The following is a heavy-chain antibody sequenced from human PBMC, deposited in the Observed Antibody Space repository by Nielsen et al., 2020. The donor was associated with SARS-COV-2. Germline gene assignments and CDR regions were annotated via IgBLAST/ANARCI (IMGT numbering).Heavy chain of an antibody. CDR3: ASPGAAAGIDY. J-gene: IGHJ4*02. CDR2: ISSSGSTT. V-gene: IGHV3-11*01. CDR1: GFTFSDYY. Sequence: GESLKISCAASGFTFSDYYMSWIRQAPGKGLEWVSYISSSGSTTYYADSVKGRFTISRDNSKNTLYLQMNSLRAEDTAVYYCASPGAAAGIDYWGQGTLVTVSS. D-gene: IGHD6-13*01.